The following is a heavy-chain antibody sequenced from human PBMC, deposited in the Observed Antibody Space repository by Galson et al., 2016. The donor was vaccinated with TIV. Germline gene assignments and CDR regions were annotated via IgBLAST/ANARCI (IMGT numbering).Heavy chain of an antibody. J-gene: IGHJ3*02. Sequence: PALVKPPQTLTLTCTFSGFSLSTSGVAVGWIRQPPGKALEWLAFIYWDDDKRYRPSLKSRLTITKDTPKNQVLLTVTNLDPEDTATYYCAHRRSVASAVLDAFDIWGPGTVVTVSS. CDR1: GFSLSTSGVA. D-gene: IGHD2-2*01. V-gene: IGHV2-5*02. CDR2: IYWDDDK. CDR3: AHRRSVASAVLDAFDI.